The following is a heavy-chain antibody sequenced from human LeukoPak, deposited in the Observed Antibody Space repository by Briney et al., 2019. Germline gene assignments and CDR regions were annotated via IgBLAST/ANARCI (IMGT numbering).Heavy chain of an antibody. CDR1: GFTFSSYS. CDR3: AREVYDVLTGYFDY. Sequence: GGSLRLSCAASGFTFSSYSMNWVRQAPGKGLEWVSVIYSGGSTSYADSVKGRFTISRDKSKNTLYLQMNSLSAEDTAVYYCAREVYDVLTGYFDYWGQGILVTVSS. CDR2: IYSGGST. V-gene: IGHV3-66*01. D-gene: IGHD3-9*01. J-gene: IGHJ4*02.